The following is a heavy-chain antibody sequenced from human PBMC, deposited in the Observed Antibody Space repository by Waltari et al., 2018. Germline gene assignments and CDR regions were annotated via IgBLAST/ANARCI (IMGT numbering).Heavy chain of an antibody. Sequence: QVQLQESGPGLVKPSETLSLTCTVSGGSISSYYWSWIRQPPGKGLEWIGYIYYSGSTNYNPSLKSRVTISVDKSKNQFSLKLSSVTAADTAVYYCARGDPSYLGATRIDYWGQGTLVTVSS. CDR2: IYYSGST. J-gene: IGHJ4*02. CDR1: GGSISSYY. CDR3: ARGDPSYLGATRIDY. D-gene: IGHD1-26*01. V-gene: IGHV4-59*12.